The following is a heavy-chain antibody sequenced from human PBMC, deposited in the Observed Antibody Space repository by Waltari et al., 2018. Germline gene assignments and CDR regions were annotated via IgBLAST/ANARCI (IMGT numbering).Heavy chain of an antibody. D-gene: IGHD2-8*02. V-gene: IGHV3-30*04. J-gene: IGHJ4*02. CDR2: MSFDGSHK. CDR1: GFTFSNFA. Sequence: QVQVVESGGGVVQPGRSLRLSCAASGFTFSNFAMHWVRQAPGRGLEWVAVMSFDGSHKYYVDSVKGRFTISRDNSKNTLYLQMNSLRTEDTAMYYCVRDHGGSTGFPYWGQGTLVNVSS. CDR3: VRDHGGSTGFPY.